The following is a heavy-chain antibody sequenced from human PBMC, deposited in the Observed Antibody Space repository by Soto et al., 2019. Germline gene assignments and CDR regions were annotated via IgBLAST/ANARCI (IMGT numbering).Heavy chain of an antibody. D-gene: IGHD4-4*01. CDR1: GFTFSDYY. Sequence: QVQLVVSGGGLVKPGGSLRISCAASGFTFSDYYISWIRQAPGKGLEWVSYISSSGSIIYYADSVKGRFTISRDNAKNSLYLQMHSLSAEHTAVYYCALAGYDSNYYAVTPLSAGHFWGQGTLVTVSS. CDR2: ISSSGSII. CDR3: ALAGYDSNYYAVTPLSAGHF. V-gene: IGHV3-11*01. J-gene: IGHJ4*02.